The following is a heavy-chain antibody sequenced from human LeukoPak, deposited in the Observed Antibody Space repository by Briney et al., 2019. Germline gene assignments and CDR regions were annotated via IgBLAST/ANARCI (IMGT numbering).Heavy chain of an antibody. CDR1: GGSISSYY. Sequence: PSETLSLTCTVSGGSISSYYWSWIRQPAGKGLEWIGYIYYSGSTNYNPSLKSRVTISVDTSKNQFSLKLSSVTAADTAVYYCARAPLGYYYGSGFDYWGQGTLVTVSS. J-gene: IGHJ4*02. CDR3: ARAPLGYYYGSGFDY. CDR2: IYYSGST. D-gene: IGHD3-10*01. V-gene: IGHV4-59*01.